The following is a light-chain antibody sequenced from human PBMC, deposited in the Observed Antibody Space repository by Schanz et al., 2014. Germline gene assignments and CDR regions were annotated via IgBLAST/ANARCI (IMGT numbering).Light chain of an antibody. Sequence: EIVLTQSPGSLSLSPGESATLSCRASQYIGNNYFAWYQQRPGQAPRLLIYDASTRASGIPARFSGGGSGTDFTLTISSLQAEDVAVYYCQQCISWPWTFGQGTKVETK. V-gene: IGKV3D-20*02. CDR2: DAS. J-gene: IGKJ1*01. CDR3: QQCISWPWT. CDR1: QYIGNNY.